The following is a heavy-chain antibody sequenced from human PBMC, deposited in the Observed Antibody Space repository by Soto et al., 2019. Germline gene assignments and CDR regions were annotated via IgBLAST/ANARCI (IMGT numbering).Heavy chain of an antibody. CDR1: GGTFSSYA. J-gene: IGHJ5*02. V-gene: IGHV1-69*12. CDR3: PRQGVVAADNWFDP. Sequence: QVQLVQSGAEVKKPGSSVKVSCKASGGTFSSYAISWVRQAPGQGLEWMGGIIPIFGTANYAQKFQGRVTXXAXEXXSTAYMELSSLRSEHTAVYYCPRQGVVAADNWFDPWGQGTLVTVSS. CDR2: IIPIFGTA. D-gene: IGHD2-15*01.